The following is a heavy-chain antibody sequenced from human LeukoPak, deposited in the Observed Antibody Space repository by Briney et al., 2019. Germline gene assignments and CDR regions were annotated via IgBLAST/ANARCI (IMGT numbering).Heavy chain of an antibody. CDR1: GYTFTNYD. CDR3: ARQGVVFPTDYFYMDV. J-gene: IGHJ6*03. CDR2: MNLNSGNT. Sequence: ASVKVSCKASGYTFTNYDLNWVRQATGQGLEWMGWMNLNSGNTGYAQKFQGRVTITRNTSLSTAYMELSSLRSKDTAVYYCARQGVVFPTDYFYMDVWGKGTTVTVSS. V-gene: IGHV1-8*03. D-gene: IGHD3-3*01.